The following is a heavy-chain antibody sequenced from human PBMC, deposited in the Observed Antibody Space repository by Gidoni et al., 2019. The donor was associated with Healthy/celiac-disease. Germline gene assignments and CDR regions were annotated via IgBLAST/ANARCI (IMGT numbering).Heavy chain of an antibody. Sequence: QLQLQESGPGLVKPSETLSLTCTVPGGSISSSSYYWGWIRQPPGKGLEWIGSIYYSGSTYYNPSLKSRVTISVDTSKNQFSLKLSSVTAADTAVYYCARHDSSGYYVDYWGQGTLVTVSS. CDR1: GGSISSSSYY. CDR3: ARHDSSGYYVDY. D-gene: IGHD3-22*01. CDR2: IYYSGST. V-gene: IGHV4-39*01. J-gene: IGHJ4*02.